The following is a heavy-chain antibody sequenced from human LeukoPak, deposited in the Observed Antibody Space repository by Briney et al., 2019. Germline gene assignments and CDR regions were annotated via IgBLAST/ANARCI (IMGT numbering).Heavy chain of an antibody. CDR3: ARDYGDYKFDY. Sequence: PGGSLRLSCAASGFTFSSYSMNWVRQAPGKGLEWVSYISSSSSTIYYADSVKGRFTISRDNSKNTLYLQMNSLRAEDTAVYYCARDYGDYKFDYWGQGTLVTVSS. J-gene: IGHJ4*02. CDR2: ISSSSSTI. CDR1: GFTFSSYS. D-gene: IGHD4-17*01. V-gene: IGHV3-48*01.